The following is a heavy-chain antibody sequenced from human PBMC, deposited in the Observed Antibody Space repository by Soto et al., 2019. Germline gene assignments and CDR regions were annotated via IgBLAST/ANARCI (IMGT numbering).Heavy chain of an antibody. D-gene: IGHD1-1*01. V-gene: IGHV5-51*01. CDR1: GYSFTSYW. CDR3: VKGQVWTQRGLDY. Sequence: GESLKISCKGSGYSFTSYWIGWVRQMPGKGLEWMGIIYPDDSDSRYSPSFQGQVTISADKSISTAYLQWSSLRAEDTAMYYCVKGQVWTQRGLDYWGRGTLVTVSS. CDR2: IYPDDSDS. J-gene: IGHJ4*02.